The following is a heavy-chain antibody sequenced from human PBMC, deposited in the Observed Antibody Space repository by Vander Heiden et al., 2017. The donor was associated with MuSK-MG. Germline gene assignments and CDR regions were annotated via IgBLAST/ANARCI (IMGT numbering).Heavy chain of an antibody. J-gene: IGHJ4*02. Sequence: QVQLQQWSAGLLKPSETLSLTCAVYGGSFSGYSWSCIRQPPGKGLEWIGEINHSGSTNYNPSLKRRVTISVDTSKNQFSLKLSSVTAADTAVYYCARRNVFYGSGSYPYYYFDYWGQGTLVTVSS. CDR1: GGSFSGYS. D-gene: IGHD3-10*01. CDR2: INHSGST. V-gene: IGHV4-34*01. CDR3: ARRNVFYGSGSYPYYYFDY.